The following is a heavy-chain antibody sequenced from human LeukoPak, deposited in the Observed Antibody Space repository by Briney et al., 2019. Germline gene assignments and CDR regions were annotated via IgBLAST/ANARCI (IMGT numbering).Heavy chain of an antibody. CDR1: GFTFSSYA. V-gene: IGHV3-30*01. CDR3: ARITIFGVVTPRPGFDY. Sequence: GGSLRLSCAASGFTFSSYAMHWVRQAPGKGLEWVAVISYDGSNKYYADSVKGRFTISRDNSKNTLYLQMNSLRAEDTAVYCCARITIFGVVTPRPGFDYWGQGTLVTVSS. D-gene: IGHD3-3*01. CDR2: ISYDGSNK. J-gene: IGHJ4*02.